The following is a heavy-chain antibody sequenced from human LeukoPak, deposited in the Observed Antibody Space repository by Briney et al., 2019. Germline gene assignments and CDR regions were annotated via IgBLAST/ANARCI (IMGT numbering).Heavy chain of an antibody. CDR1: GGTFSSYA. CDR2: IIPIFGTA. Sequence: GASVKVSCKASGGTFSSYAISWVRQAPGQGLEWMGGIIPIFGTANYAQKFQGRVTITTDESTSTAYMELSSLRSEDTAVYYCAADVGGSSDFWGQGTMVTVSS. D-gene: IGHD2-15*01. J-gene: IGHJ3*01. CDR3: AADVGGSSDF. V-gene: IGHV1-69*05.